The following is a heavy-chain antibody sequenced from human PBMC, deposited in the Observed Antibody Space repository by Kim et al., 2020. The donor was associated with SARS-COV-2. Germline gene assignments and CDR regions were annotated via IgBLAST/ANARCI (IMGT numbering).Heavy chain of an antibody. CDR1: PYTSTKYG. CDR2: ISAYNATK. J-gene: IGHJ4*02. CDR3: ASGTIEEYSSSWYYFDY. Sequence: ASVKVSCQASPYTSTKYGITWVRQAPGQGFEWVGWISAYNATKEYAQKLQGRVTLTTDTSTNTAYMELTSLRSDDTAMYYCASGTIEEYSSSWYYFDYWGQGTLVTVSS. V-gene: IGHV1-18*04. D-gene: IGHD6-13*01.